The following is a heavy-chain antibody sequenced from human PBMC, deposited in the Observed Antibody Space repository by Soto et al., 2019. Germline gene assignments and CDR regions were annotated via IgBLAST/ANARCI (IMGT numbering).Heavy chain of an antibody. D-gene: IGHD3-22*01. V-gene: IGHV4-61*01. Sequence: QVQLQESGPGLAKPSETLSLICTVTGDSVTSGSYDWSWIRQTPGKGLEWIGYVSSTEKTNYNPSLKTRVTISIDRAKNQFSLHLRSVTAADTAVYYCARDRRDYYDSGLGAFDIWGQGTMVTVSS. CDR1: GDSVTSGSYD. CDR3: ARDRRDYYDSGLGAFDI. CDR2: VSSTEKT. J-gene: IGHJ3*02.